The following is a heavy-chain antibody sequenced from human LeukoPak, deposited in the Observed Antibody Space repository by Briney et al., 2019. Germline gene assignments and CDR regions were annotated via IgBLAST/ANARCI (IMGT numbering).Heavy chain of an antibody. D-gene: IGHD3-10*01. CDR1: GFTFCSYS. CDR3: ARGGSGATRDDTFDI. Sequence: PGGSLRLSCAASGFTFCSYSMNWVRPAPGKGLEWVSSISSGSSVIFYSDSVRGRFTISRDNAKRSLFLQLNSLRADDTAVYYCARGGSGATRDDTFDIWGQGTMVTVSS. J-gene: IGHJ3*02. V-gene: IGHV3-21*01. CDR2: ISSGSSVI.